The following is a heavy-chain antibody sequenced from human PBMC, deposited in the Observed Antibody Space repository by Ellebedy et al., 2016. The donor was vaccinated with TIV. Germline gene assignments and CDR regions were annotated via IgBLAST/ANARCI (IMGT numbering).Heavy chain of an antibody. V-gene: IGHV4-4*07. CDR2: IYNSGSP. CDR3: ARHLSNIVVVIATPGWFNP. J-gene: IGHJ5*02. Sequence: SETLSLXXTVSGVSISEYYWSWIRQPAGKGLEWMGRIYNSGSPNYNPSLKSRVTMSVDTSKNQFSLKLSSVTAADTAVYYCARHLSNIVVVIATPGWFNPWGQGTLVTVSS. D-gene: IGHD2-21*01. CDR1: GVSISEYY.